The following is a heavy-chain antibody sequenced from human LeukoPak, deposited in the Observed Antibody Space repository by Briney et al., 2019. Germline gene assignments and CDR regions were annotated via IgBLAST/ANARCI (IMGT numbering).Heavy chain of an antibody. J-gene: IGHJ3*02. CDR2: IYYSGST. CDR3: ASSSRVLLWFGELLYQGAFDI. CDR1: GYSISSSNW. V-gene: IGHV4-28*01. D-gene: IGHD3-10*01. Sequence: SETLSLTCAVSGYSISSSNWWGWIRQPPGKGLEWIGYIYYSGSTYYNPSLKSRVTMSVDTSKNQFSLKLSSVTAVDTAVYYCASSSRVLLWFGELLYQGAFDIWGQGTMVTVSS.